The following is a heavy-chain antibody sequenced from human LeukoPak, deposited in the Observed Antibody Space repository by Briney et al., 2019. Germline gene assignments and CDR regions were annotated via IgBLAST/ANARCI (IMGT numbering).Heavy chain of an antibody. D-gene: IGHD6-13*01. J-gene: IGHJ5*02. V-gene: IGHV3-11*01. CDR1: GFTFSDYY. CDR2: ISSSGSTI. Sequence: GGSLRLSCAASGFTFSDYYMSWIRQAPGKGLEWVSYISSSGSTIYYADSVKGRFTIYRDNAKHSLYLQMNSLRAEDTAVYYCARDKAAAGNENWFDPWGQGTLVTVSS. CDR3: ARDKAAAGNENWFDP.